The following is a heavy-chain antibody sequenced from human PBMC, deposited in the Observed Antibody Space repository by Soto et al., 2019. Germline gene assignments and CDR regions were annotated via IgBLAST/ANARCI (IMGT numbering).Heavy chain of an antibody. CDR1: GFTCSSYA. V-gene: IGHV3-23*01. Sequence: GGSLRLSCAASGFTCSSYAMTWVRQAPGKGLEWVSGISGSGATTSYADSVKGRFTISRDNSKNTVDLQMNSLRAEDTAVYYCVKRSGQSNGWGAFDIWGQGAMVTVS. J-gene: IGHJ3*02. CDR2: ISGSGATT. D-gene: IGHD6-19*01. CDR3: VKRSGQSNGWGAFDI.